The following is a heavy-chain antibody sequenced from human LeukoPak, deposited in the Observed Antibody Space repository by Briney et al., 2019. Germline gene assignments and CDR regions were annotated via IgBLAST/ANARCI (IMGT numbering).Heavy chain of an antibody. J-gene: IGHJ4*02. CDR3: ARERFGELSD. CDR2: ISSSSSYI. V-gene: IGHV3-21*01. D-gene: IGHD3-10*01. CDR1: GFTFSSYS. Sequence: PGGSLRPSCAASGFTFSSYSMNWVRQAPGKGLEWVSSISSSSSYIYYADSVKGRFTISRDNAKNSLYLQMNSLRAEDTAVYYCARERFGELSDWGQGTLVTVSS.